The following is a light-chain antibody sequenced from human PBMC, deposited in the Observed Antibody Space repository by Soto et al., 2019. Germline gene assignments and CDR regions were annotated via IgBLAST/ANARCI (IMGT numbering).Light chain of an antibody. Sequence: EVFITHSPATVSFSPWYIGTLSCRSSQSIRNKLAWYQQRPGQAPTLLIYGVSTRATGIPVRFSGSGSGTEFTLSISSLQSEDSAIYYCQHYNNLTLTFGGGTKADIK. V-gene: IGKV3-15*01. CDR1: QSIRNK. J-gene: IGKJ4*01. CDR3: QHYNNLTLT. CDR2: GVS.